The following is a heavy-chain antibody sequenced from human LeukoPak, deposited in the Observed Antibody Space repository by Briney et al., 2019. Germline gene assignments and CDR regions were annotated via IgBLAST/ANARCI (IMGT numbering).Heavy chain of an antibody. Sequence: SETLSLTCAGYGESFDGYYWSWIRQSPGKGMEWIGHINHVGITNHNPSLKSRVTISVDTSKNQFTLKVRSVTAADTGVYFCARKGLRPLEWLSEYFFDYWGQGTLVSVAS. CDR2: INHVGIT. V-gene: IGHV4-34*01. D-gene: IGHD3-3*01. CDR1: GESFDGYY. CDR3: ARKGLRPLEWLSEYFFDY. J-gene: IGHJ4*02.